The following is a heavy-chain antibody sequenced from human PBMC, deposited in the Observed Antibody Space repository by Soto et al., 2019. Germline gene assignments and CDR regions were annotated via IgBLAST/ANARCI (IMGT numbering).Heavy chain of an antibody. D-gene: IGHD3-22*01. CDR3: ARLGGFYQSLDS. V-gene: IGHV4-59*08. Sequence: PSETLSLTFTVSGGCITSYYWSWIRQPPGKGLEWIGYIYYTGTTTYNPSIKSRVTISVDSSKNQFSLNLTSVSAADTAVYYCARLGGFYQSLDSWGQGTLVTVS. CDR1: GGCITSYY. J-gene: IGHJ5*01. CDR2: IYYTGTT.